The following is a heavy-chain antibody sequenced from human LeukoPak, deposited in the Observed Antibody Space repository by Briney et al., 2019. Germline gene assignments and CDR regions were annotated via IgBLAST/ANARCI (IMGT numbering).Heavy chain of an antibody. Sequence: SETLSLTCTVSGGSISSSSYHWGWIRQPPGKGLEWIGSIYHSGSTYYNPSLKSRVTISVDTSKNQFSLKLRSVTAADTAVYYCARVVQSTDSSGFYLPEYFQHWGQGTLVTVSS. CDR1: GGSISSSSYH. V-gene: IGHV4-39*07. D-gene: IGHD3-22*01. CDR3: ARVVQSTDSSGFYLPEYFQH. CDR2: IYHSGST. J-gene: IGHJ1*01.